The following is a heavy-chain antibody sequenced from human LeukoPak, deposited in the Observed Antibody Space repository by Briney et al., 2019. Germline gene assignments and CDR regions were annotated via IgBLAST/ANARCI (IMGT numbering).Heavy chain of an antibody. CDR1: GYTFTGYY. J-gene: IGHJ3*02. V-gene: IGHV1-2*04. Sequence: ASVKVSCKASGYTFTGYYMHWVRQAPGQWLEWMGWINPNSGGTNYAQKFQGWVTMTRDTSISTAYMELSRLRSDDTAVYYCARGYQLPYDAFDIWGQGTMVTVSS. CDR2: INPNSGGT. CDR3: ARGYQLPYDAFDI. D-gene: IGHD2-2*01.